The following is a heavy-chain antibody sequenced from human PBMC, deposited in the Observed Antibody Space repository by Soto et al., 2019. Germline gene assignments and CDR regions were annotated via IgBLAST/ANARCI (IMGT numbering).Heavy chain of an antibody. CDR3: ERGTAYYDFWSGYYHFDY. J-gene: IGHJ4*02. CDR2: IIPIFVTA. CDR1: GGTFSSYA. V-gene: IGHV1-69*01. D-gene: IGHD3-3*01. Sequence: QVQLVQSGAEVKKPGSSVKVSCKASGGTFSSYAISWVRQAPGQGLEWMGGIIPIFVTANYAQKFQGRVTITADESTSTDYLELSILRSDDTAVYYCERGTAYYDFWSGYYHFDYWGQGTLVTVSS.